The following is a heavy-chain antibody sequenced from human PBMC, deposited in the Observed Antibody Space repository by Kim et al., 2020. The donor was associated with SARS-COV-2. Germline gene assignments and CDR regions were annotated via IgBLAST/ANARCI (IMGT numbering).Heavy chain of an antibody. J-gene: IGHJ4*02. CDR2: T. D-gene: IGHD4-17*01. Sequence: TGSPDSVEGRLTNSRDNGKNTLYLQMNRLRAEDTAVYYCVRGGDYGDPDYWGQGTLVTVSS. V-gene: IGHV3-74*01. CDR3: VRGGDYGDPDY.